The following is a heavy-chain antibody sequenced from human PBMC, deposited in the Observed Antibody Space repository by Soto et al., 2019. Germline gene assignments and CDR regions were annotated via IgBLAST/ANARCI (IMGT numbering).Heavy chain of an antibody. Sequence: QLLESGGGLVQPGGSLRLSCAASGFTFTSDGMNWVRQAPGKGLEWVSAISGSGGNTYYADSVKGRFTISRDNSKKTLYLQMNSLRAEDTAIYYCAKPQEYCSGGRCYSYYYYGMDVWGQGTTVTVSS. V-gene: IGHV3-23*01. CDR1: GFTFTSDG. CDR2: ISGSGGNT. CDR3: AKPQEYCSGGRCYSYYYYGMDV. J-gene: IGHJ6*02. D-gene: IGHD2-15*01.